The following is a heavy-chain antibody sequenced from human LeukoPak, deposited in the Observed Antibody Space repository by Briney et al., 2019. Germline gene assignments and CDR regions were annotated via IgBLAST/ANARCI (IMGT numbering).Heavy chain of an antibody. Sequence: GGSLRLSCAASGFTFSSHWMSWVRQAPGKGLEWVANIVQDGSQKSYVDSVKGRFTISRDNGKNSLYLQMNSLRAEDTAVYYCARNEKWGRDYWGQGTLVTVSS. CDR3: ARNEKWGRDY. CDR1: GFTFSSHW. V-gene: IGHV3-7*03. CDR2: IVQDGSQK. D-gene: IGHD1-26*01. J-gene: IGHJ4*02.